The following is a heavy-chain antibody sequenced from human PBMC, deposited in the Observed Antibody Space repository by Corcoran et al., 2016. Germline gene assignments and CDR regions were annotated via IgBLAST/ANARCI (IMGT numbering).Heavy chain of an antibody. CDR2: IKEDGSRN. D-gene: IGHD3-10*02. Sequence: EVQLVESGELLVHPGGSLRLSCAVSGFRFANYWMSWVRQTPGKGLEWVANIKEDGSRNYYVASVKGRFTISRDNTKNSLYLQMNNLRVEATAVYYCARDVRGGWIYCGQGSTVTVSS. J-gene: IGHJ4*02. V-gene: IGHV3-7*03. CDR1: GFRFANYW. CDR3: ARDVRGGWIY.